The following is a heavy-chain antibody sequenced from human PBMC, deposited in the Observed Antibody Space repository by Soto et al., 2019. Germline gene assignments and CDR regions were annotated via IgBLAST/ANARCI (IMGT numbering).Heavy chain of an antibody. CDR2: IKHDGSEE. Sequence: GGSLRLSCAASGFTFSTYWMSWVRQAPGRGLEWVANIKHDGSEEYYVDSVKGRFTIARDNAKNSLYLQMNSLRAEDTAVYYCARDYCGGDCQLDYRGQGTLVTVSS. CDR3: ARDYCGGDCQLDY. D-gene: IGHD2-21*02. J-gene: IGHJ4*02. V-gene: IGHV3-7*01. CDR1: GFTFSTYW.